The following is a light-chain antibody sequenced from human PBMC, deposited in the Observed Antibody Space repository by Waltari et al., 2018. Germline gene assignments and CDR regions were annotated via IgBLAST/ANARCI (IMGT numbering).Light chain of an antibody. J-gene: IGKJ4*01. CDR2: GAS. CDR1: ESVLYSSNNKNH. Sequence: DIVMTQSPESLAVSLVERATISCKTSESVLYSSNNKNHLAWYQQKPGQPPRLLLYGASTRESGVPDRFIGSGSETDFTLTVTSLQAEDVAVYYCQQYYNTPLTFGGGTKVGVK. V-gene: IGKV4-1*01. CDR3: QQYYNTPLT.